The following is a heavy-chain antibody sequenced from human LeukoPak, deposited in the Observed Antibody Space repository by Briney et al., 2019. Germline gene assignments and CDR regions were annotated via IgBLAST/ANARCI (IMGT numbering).Heavy chain of an antibody. CDR2: INPSGGST. D-gene: IGHD3-16*01. CDR3: TSAMGEVGFDY. V-gene: IGHV1-46*01. J-gene: IGHJ4*02. CDR1: GYTFTSYY. Sequence: ASVKVSCKASGYTFTSYYMHWVRQAPGQGLEWMGIINPSGGSTSYAQKFQGRVTMTRDMSTSTVYMELSSLRSEDTAVYYCTSAMGEVGFDYWGQGTLVTVSP.